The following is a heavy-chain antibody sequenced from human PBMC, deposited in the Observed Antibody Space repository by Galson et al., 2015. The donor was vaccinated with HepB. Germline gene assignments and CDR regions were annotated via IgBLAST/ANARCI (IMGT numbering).Heavy chain of an antibody. Sequence: SLRLSCAASGFTFSSYAMHWVRQAPGKGLEWVAVISYDGSNKYYADSVKGRFTISRDNSKNTLYLQMNSLRAEDTAVYYCARDAYSSSWYRGNYYYGMDVWGQGTTVTVSS. V-gene: IGHV3-30*04. CDR2: ISYDGSNK. CDR1: GFTFSSYA. J-gene: IGHJ6*02. CDR3: ARDAYSSSWYRGNYYYGMDV. D-gene: IGHD6-13*01.